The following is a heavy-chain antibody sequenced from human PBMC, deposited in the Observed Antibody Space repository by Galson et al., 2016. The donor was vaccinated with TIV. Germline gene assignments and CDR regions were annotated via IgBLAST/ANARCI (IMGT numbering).Heavy chain of an antibody. J-gene: IGHJ6*01. V-gene: IGHV3-23*01. D-gene: IGHD3-22*01. Sequence: SLRLSCAASGFTFSSYAMSWVRQAPGKGLEWVSAITGSGGTTYYAESVKGRFTISRDNSKNTVYLQMNSLRAEDTAVYYCAKVPSSGFYYYYGLDVWGQGTTVTVSS. CDR1: GFTFSSYA. CDR3: AKVPSSGFYYYYGLDV. CDR2: ITGSGGTT.